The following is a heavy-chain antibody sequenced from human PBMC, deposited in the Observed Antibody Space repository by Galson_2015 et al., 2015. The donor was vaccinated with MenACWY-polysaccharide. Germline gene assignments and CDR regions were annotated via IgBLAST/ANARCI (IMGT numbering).Heavy chain of an antibody. Sequence: TLSLTCTVSGDSITIGGYFWSWIRQHPGKGLEWIASISYDGGTYYNPSLKSRVTISVATPNNQFSLKLNSVTAADTAVYYCARGGRAVSNRNWFDPWGQGTLVTVSS. D-gene: IGHD3-16*01. J-gene: IGHJ5*02. V-gene: IGHV4-31*03. CDR2: ISYDGGT. CDR3: ARGGRAVSNRNWFDP. CDR1: GDSITIGGYF.